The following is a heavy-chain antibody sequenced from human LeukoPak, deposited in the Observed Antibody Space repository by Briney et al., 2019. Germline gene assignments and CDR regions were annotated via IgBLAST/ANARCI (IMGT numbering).Heavy chain of an antibody. Sequence: SVKVSCKASGGTFSSYAISWVRQAPGQGFEWMGGIIPIFGTANYAQKFQGRVTITTDESTSTAYMELSSLRSEDTAVYYCARPAWGCSSTSCYLYMDVWGKGTTVTVSS. CDR2: IIPIFGTA. D-gene: IGHD2-2*01. CDR3: ARPAWGCSSTSCYLYMDV. CDR1: GGTFSSYA. V-gene: IGHV1-69*05. J-gene: IGHJ6*03.